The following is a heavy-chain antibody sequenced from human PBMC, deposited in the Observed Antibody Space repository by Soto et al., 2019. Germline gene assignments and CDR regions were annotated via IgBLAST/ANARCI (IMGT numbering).Heavy chain of an antibody. CDR1: GYTLTELS. Sequence: ASVKVSCKVSGYTLTELSMHWVRQTPGKGLEWMGGFDPEDGETIYAQKFPGRVTMTEDASTDTAYMELSSLRSEDTAVYYCATGNFVRAMDVWGQGTTVTVSS. V-gene: IGHV1-24*01. D-gene: IGHD3-9*01. CDR2: FDPEDGET. J-gene: IGHJ6*02. CDR3: ATGNFVRAMDV.